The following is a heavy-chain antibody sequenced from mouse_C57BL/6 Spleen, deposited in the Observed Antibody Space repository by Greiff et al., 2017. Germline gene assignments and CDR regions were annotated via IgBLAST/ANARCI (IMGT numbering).Heavy chain of an antibody. D-gene: IGHD1-1*01. CDR1: GYTFTSYW. Sequence: QVQLLQPGAEFVKPGASVKLSCKASGYTFTSYWMHWVEQRPGRGLEWIGRIDPNTGGTKYNEKFKSKATLTVDKPSSTAYMQLSSLTSEDSAVYYCARGGGLLRFLDYWGQGTTLTVSS. CDR3: ARGGGLLRFLDY. J-gene: IGHJ2*01. V-gene: IGHV1-72*01. CDR2: IDPNTGGT.